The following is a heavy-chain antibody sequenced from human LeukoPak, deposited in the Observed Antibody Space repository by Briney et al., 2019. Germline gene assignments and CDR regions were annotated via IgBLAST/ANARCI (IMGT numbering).Heavy chain of an antibody. D-gene: IGHD3-22*01. V-gene: IGHV3-23*01. CDR1: GFTFSSYA. J-gene: IGHJ4*02. CDR2: ISGSGVGT. CDR3: AKRRFDSSGYHFDD. Sequence: GGSLRLSCAASGFTFSSYAMSWVRQAPGKGLEWVSTISGSGVGTYYADSVRGRFTISRDNSKNTLYMQMNSLRAEDTAVYYCAKRRFDSSGYHFDDWGQGTLVTVSS.